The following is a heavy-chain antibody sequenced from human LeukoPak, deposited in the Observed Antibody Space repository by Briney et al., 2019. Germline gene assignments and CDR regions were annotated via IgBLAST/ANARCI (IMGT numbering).Heavy chain of an antibody. Sequence: SQTLSLTCTVSGGSISTGGYYWSWIRQHPGKGLEYIGCIYYRGSTYYSPSLKSRLTISLDTPNNQFSLKLRSVTAADTAVYYCARATDYGDSYYFDHWGQGTPVTVSS. D-gene: IGHD4/OR15-4a*01. CDR2: IYYRGST. J-gene: IGHJ4*02. CDR3: ARATDYGDSYYFDH. CDR1: GGSISTGGYY. V-gene: IGHV4-31*03.